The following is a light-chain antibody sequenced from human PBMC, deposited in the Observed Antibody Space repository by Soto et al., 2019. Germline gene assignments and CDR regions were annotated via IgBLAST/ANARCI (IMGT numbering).Light chain of an antibody. Sequence: IQLTQSPSSLSASVGDRVTISCRASQGISMYLAWYQQKPGKAPKLLIHAGSTLQSGVPSRFSGSGSGTYFTLTISSLQAEDVATYYCQQLKRYPLTFGQGTRLEIK. V-gene: IGKV1-9*01. CDR3: QQLKRYPLT. CDR2: AGS. CDR1: QGISMY. J-gene: IGKJ5*01.